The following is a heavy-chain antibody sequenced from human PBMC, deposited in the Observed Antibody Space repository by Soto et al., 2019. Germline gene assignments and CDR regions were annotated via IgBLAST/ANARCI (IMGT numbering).Heavy chain of an antibody. Sequence: SVKVSCKACGYTFTTYVIHFVRQAPGQGLEWIGGIIPIICTANYAQKFQGRVTITADESTSTAYMELSSLRSEDTAVYYCARTPEGATRHYGMDVWGQGTTVTVSS. CDR3: ARTPEGATRHYGMDV. CDR1: GYTFTTYV. V-gene: IGHV1-69*01. CDR2: IIPIICTA. J-gene: IGHJ6*02. D-gene: IGHD5-12*01.